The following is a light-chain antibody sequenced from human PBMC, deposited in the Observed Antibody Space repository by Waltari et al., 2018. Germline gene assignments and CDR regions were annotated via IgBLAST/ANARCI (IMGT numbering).Light chain of an antibody. CDR2: DNN. J-gene: IGLJ2*01. CDR3: GTWDNNLSAVV. V-gene: IGLV1-51*01. Sequence: QSVLTQPPSVSAAPGQKVTISCFGSSSNIGSNYVSWYQQLPGTAPKLLIYDNNNGPSGIPDRFSGAKSGTSATLDITGLQTGDEADYYCGTWDNNLSAVVFGGGTKLTVL. CDR1: SSNIGSNY.